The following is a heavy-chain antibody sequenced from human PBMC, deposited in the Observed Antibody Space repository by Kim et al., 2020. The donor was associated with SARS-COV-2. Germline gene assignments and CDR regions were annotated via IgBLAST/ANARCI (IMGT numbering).Heavy chain of an antibody. V-gene: IGHV7-4-1*02. Sequence: AQGFTGRFGVSLDTSVSTAYLQISSLKAEDTAVYYCAREIYSNYGDNWFDPWGQGTLVTVSS. CDR3: AREIYSNYGDNWFDP. J-gene: IGHJ5*02. D-gene: IGHD4-4*01.